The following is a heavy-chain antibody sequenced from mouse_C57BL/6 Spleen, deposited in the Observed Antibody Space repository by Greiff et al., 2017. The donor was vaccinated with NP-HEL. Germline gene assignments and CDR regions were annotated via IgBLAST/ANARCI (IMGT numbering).Heavy chain of an antibody. CDR1: GYSFTDYN. J-gene: IGHJ4*01. V-gene: IGHV1-39*01. D-gene: IGHD2-1*01. Sequence: LVESGPELVKPGASVKISCKASGYSFTDYNMNWVKQSNGKSLEWIGVINPNYGTTSYNQKFKGKATLTVDQSSSTAYMQLNSLTSEDSAVYYCAREIYYGNYGYAMDYWGQGTSVTVSS. CDR3: AREIYYGNYGYAMDY. CDR2: INPNYGTT.